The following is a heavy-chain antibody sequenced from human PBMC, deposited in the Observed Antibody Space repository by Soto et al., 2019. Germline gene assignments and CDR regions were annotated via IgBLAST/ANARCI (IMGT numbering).Heavy chain of an antibody. CDR3: AKDRLPTSGQRFYFDS. D-gene: IGHD2-15*01. Sequence: DVNLLQSGGGSAQPGGSLRLSCATSGFAFSTYAMTWVRQVPGRGLEWVSTILPDETGFYTVSVKGRFTISRDNFRGILHLQMNDLWVEDGAIYFCAKDRLPTSGQRFYFDSWGQGSLVTVSS. J-gene: IGHJ4*02. CDR1: GFAFSTYA. V-gene: IGHV3-23*01. CDR2: ILPDETG.